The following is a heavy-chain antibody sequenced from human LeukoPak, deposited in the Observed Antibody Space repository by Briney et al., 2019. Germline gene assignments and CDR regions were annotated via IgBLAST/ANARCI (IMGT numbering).Heavy chain of an antibody. V-gene: IGHV3-7*01. CDR2: INQDGSEE. CDR3: VRGGGVSGYDLLDY. CDR1: GFAFSNYW. Sequence: GGSLRLSCAASGFAFSNYWMTWVRQAPGKGLEWVAHINQDGSEEHYMDSVKARFTISRDNAKNSLSLQMNSLRAEDTAVYYCVRGGGVSGYDLLDYWGRGTLVTVSS. D-gene: IGHD5-12*01. J-gene: IGHJ4*02.